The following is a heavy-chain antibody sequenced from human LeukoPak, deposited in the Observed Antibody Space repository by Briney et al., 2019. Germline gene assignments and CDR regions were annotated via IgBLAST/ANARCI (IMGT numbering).Heavy chain of an antibody. J-gene: IGHJ6*02. V-gene: IGHV5-51*01. CDR3: ARLNDFWSGSYYYYYYGMDA. Sequence: GESLKISCKGSGYSFTSYWIGWVRQMPGKGLEWMGIIYPGDSDTRYSPSFQGQVTISADKSISTAYLQWSSLKASDTAMYYCARLNDFWSGSYYYYYYGMDAWGQGTTVTVSS. CDR1: GYSFTSYW. D-gene: IGHD3-3*01. CDR2: IYPGDSDT.